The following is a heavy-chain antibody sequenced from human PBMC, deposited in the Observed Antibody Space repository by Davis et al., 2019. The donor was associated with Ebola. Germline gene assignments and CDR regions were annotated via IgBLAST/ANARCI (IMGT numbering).Heavy chain of an antibody. D-gene: IGHD6-13*01. CDR1: GFTFSNYW. CDR3: ARVAGPSTYSSSWHYFDS. CDR2: INGDGSST. V-gene: IGHV3-74*01. J-gene: IGHJ4*02. Sequence: GESPKIYCAASGFTFSNYWMHWVRQAPGKGLVWVSRINGDGSSTTYADSVKGRFTIYRDNAKNTLYLQMNSLRAEDTAVYYCARVAGPSTYSSSWHYFDSWGQGTLVTVSS.